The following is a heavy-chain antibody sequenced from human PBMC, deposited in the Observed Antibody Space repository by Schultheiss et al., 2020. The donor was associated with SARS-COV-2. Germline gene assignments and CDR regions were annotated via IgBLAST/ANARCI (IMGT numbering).Heavy chain of an antibody. CDR1: GFTFSSYA. V-gene: IGHV3-23*01. Sequence: GESLKISCAASGFTFSSYAMSWVRQAPGKGLEWVSAISGSGGSTYYADSVKGRFTISRDNSKNTLYLQMNSLRAEDTAVYYCAREAAAGHFDYWGQGNLVTVSS. D-gene: IGHD6-25*01. J-gene: IGHJ4*02. CDR3: AREAAAGHFDY. CDR2: ISGSGGST.